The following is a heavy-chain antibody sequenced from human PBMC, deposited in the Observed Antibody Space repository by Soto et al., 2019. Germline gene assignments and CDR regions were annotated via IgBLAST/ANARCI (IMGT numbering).Heavy chain of an antibody. J-gene: IGHJ4*02. CDR3: ARGYYDSSGYYYEPYYFDY. D-gene: IGHD3-22*01. Sequence: SETLSLTCTVSGGSISSYYWSWIRQPPGKGLEWIGYIYYSGSTNYNPSLKSRVTISVDTSKNQFSLKLSSVTAADTAVYYCARGYYDSSGYYYEPYYFDYWGQGTLGTVSS. CDR1: GGSISSYY. V-gene: IGHV4-59*01. CDR2: IYYSGST.